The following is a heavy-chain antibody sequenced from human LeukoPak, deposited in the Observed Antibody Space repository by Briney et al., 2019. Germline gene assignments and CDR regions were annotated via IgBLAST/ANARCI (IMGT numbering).Heavy chain of an antibody. V-gene: IGHV3-30-3*01. D-gene: IGHD6-19*01. Sequence: GGSLRLSCAASGFTFSSYAMHWVRQAPGKGLEWVAVISYDGSNKYYADSVKGRFTVSRDNAKNSLYLQMNSLRAEDTAVYYCAKVKPRAVAGTDYWGQGTLVTVSS. J-gene: IGHJ4*02. CDR1: GFTFSSYA. CDR3: AKVKPRAVAGTDY. CDR2: ISYDGSNK.